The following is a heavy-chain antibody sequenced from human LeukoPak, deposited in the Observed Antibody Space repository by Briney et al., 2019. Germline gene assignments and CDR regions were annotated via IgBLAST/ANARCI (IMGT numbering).Heavy chain of an antibody. D-gene: IGHD2-15*01. J-gene: IGHJ4*02. V-gene: IGHV1-2*06. CDR3: AGDIVVVVAAPWYFDY. CDR2: INPNSGGT. Sequence: ASVKVSCKASGYTFTGYYMHWVRQAPGQGLEWMGRINPNSGGTNYAQKFQGRVTMTRDTSISTAYMELSRLRSDDTAVYYCAGDIVVVVAAPWYFDYWGQGTLVTVSS. CDR1: GYTFTGYY.